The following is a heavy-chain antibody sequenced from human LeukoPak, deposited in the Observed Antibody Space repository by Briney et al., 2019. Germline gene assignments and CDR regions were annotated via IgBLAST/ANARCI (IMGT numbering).Heavy chain of an antibody. CDR3: ARALGYCSGGSCYGNWFDP. Sequence: GGSLRLSCAASGFTFSSYSMNWVRQAPGKGLEWVSSISSSSSYIYYADSVKGRFTISRDNAKNSLYLQMNSLRAEDTAVYYCARALGYCSGGSCYGNWFDPWGQGTLATVSS. V-gene: IGHV3-21*01. J-gene: IGHJ5*02. CDR1: GFTFSSYS. D-gene: IGHD2-15*01. CDR2: ISSSSSYI.